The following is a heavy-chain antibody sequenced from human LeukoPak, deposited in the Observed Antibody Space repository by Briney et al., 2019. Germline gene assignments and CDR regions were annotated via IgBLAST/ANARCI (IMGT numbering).Heavy chain of an antibody. V-gene: IGHV3-48*01. CDR1: GFTFSSYS. CDR2: ISSSSSTI. J-gene: IGHJ4*02. D-gene: IGHD6-19*01. Sequence: GGSLRLSCAASGFTFSSYSMNWVRQAPGKGLEWVSYISSSSSTIYYADSVKGRFTISRDNAKNSLYLQMNSLRAEDTAVYYCARARIAVAGTAFQYYFDYWGQGTLVTVSS. CDR3: ARARIAVAGTAFQYYFDY.